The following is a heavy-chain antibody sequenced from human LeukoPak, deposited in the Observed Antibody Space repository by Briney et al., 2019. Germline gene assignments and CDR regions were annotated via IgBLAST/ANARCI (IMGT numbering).Heavy chain of an antibody. J-gene: IGHJ5*02. CDR3: ARDHYDFWSGYQFDP. V-gene: IGHV1-69*13. Sequence: SVKVSCKASGGTFSSYAISWVRQAPGQGLEWMGGIIPIFGTANYAQKFQGRVTITADESTSTAYMELSSLRSEDTAVYYCARDHYDFWSGYQFDPWGQGTLVTVSS. D-gene: IGHD3-3*01. CDR2: IIPIFGTA. CDR1: GGTFSSYA.